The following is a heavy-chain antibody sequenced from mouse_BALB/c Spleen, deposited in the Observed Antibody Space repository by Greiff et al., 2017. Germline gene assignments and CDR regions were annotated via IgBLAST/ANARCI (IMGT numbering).Heavy chain of an antibody. Sequence: DVKLVESGGGLVQPGGSRKLSCAASGFTFSSFGMHWVRQAPEKGLEWVAYISSGSSTIYYADTVKGRFTISRDNPKNTLFLQMTSLRSEDTAMYYCARGDYGYGVFAYWGQGTLVTVSA. CDR2: ISSGSSTI. V-gene: IGHV5-17*02. J-gene: IGHJ3*01. D-gene: IGHD1-2*01. CDR1: GFTFSSFG. CDR3: ARGDYGYGVFAY.